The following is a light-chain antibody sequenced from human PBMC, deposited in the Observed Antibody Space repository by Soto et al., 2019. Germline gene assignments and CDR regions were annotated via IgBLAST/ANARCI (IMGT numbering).Light chain of an antibody. V-gene: IGKV3D-15*01. Sequence: EVVMTQSPATLSVSPGEGLTLSCRASQGIGDTLAWYQHKPGQXHRXXIYDTSNRATGIPDRFSGSGSGTDFTLTISRLEPEDFEVYYCQQYNTSPRTFGQGTKVDIK. J-gene: IGKJ1*01. CDR3: QQYNTSPRT. CDR1: QGIGDT. CDR2: DTS.